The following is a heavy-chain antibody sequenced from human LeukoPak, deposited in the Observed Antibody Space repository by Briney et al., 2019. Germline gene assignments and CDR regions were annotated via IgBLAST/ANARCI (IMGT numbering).Heavy chain of an antibody. V-gene: IGHV1-2*02. CDR3: ARDKQLHNWFDP. J-gene: IGHJ5*02. D-gene: IGHD6-6*01. CDR1: GYTFTGYY. CDR2: INPNSGGT. Sequence: ASVKVSCKASGYTFTGYYMHWVRQAPGQGLEWMGWINPNSGGTNYAQKFQGRVTMTGDTSISTAYMELSRLRSDDTAVYYCARDKQLHNWFDPWGQGTLVTVSS.